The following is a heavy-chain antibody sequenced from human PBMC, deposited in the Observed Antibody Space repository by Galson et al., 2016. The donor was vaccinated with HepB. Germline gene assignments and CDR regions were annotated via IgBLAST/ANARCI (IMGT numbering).Heavy chain of an antibody. CDR1: GFTFSSYA. CDR2: ISYDGINK. D-gene: IGHD6-25*01. V-gene: IGHV3-30*04. J-gene: IGHJ4*02. CDR3: ARRRAPGRMAAGFDY. Sequence: SLRLSCAASGFTFSSYAMHRVRQPPGKGLEWVAVISYDGINKYYVDSVNGRFTISRDNSKNTLFLQMNSLRPEDTAVYYCARRRAPGRMAAGFDYWGQGTLVTVSS.